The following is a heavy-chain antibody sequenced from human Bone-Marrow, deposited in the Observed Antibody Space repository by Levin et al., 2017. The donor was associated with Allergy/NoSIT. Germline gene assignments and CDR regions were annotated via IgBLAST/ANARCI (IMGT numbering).Heavy chain of an antibody. CDR3: VKGYGMDV. CDR2: ITSGGTT. Sequence: PGGSLRLSCAASGFTFNNYAMTWVRQAPGRGLEWVSGITSGGTTFNADSVKGRFSISRDNSENTLYLQMNSLGAEDTAIYYCVKGYGMDVWGQGTTVTVSS. V-gene: IGHV3-23*01. CDR1: GFTFNNYA. J-gene: IGHJ6*02.